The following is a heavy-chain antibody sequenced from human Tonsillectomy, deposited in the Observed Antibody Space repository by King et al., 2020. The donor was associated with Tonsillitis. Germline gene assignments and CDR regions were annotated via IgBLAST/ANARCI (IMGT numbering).Heavy chain of an antibody. J-gene: IGHJ6*02. CDR1: GGSVSSRSHN. CDR3: ARLKWELLDSGMDV. Sequence: QLQESGPGLVKPSETLSLGCTVSGGSVSSRSHNWGWIRQPPGKGLEWIGIIYYSGITYYKTALKSRVTISVDTSKNQFSLKLSSVTIAVTAVYYCARLKWELLDSGMDVWGQGTTVTVSS. D-gene: IGHD1-26*01. V-gene: IGHV4-39*07. CDR2: IYYSGIT.